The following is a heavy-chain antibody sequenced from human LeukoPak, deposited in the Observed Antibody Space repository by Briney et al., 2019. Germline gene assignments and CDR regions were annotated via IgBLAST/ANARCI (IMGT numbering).Heavy chain of an antibody. V-gene: IGHV4-59*01. CDR2: IYYSGST. J-gene: IGHJ4*02. D-gene: IGHD3-10*01. CDR3: ARDQYYYGSGSYYDY. Sequence: SQTLSLTCTVSGGSISSYYWSWIRQPPGKGLEWNGYIYYSGSTNYNPSLKSRVTISVDTSKNQFSLKLSSVTAADTAVYYCARDQYYYGSGSYYDYWGQGTLVTVSS. CDR1: GGSISSYY.